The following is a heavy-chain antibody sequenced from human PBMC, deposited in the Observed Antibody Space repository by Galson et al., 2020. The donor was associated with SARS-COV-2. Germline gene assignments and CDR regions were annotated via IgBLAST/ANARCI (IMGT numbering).Heavy chain of an antibody. D-gene: IGHD6-19*01. CDR2: IRSKANSHAT. Sequence: GESLKISCTTSGFIFSDSAMHWVRQASGKGLEWIGRIRSKANSHATSYPASVKGRFIISRDDSKNTAFLQMNSLETEDTAVYYCTTRLAVDETWGDFDYWSQGTLVTVSP. V-gene: IGHV3-73*01. J-gene: IGHJ4*02. CDR3: TTRLAVDETWGDFDY. CDR1: GFIFSDSA.